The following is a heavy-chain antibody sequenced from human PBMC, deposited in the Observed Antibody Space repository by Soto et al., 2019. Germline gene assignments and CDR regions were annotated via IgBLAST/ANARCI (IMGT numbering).Heavy chain of an antibody. V-gene: IGHV3-74*01. Sequence: EVQLVESGGGLVQPGGSLRLSCAASGFTFSNYWMHWVRQVPRKGLVWVSRISSDGSSTSDADSVKGRFIISRDNAKNTVYLQVNSLRAEDTAVYYCARGTVMDHDFGHNCGQGTLVAASS. CDR3: ARGTVMDHDFGHN. CDR2: ISSDGSST. D-gene: IGHD4-17*01. J-gene: IGHJ4*02. CDR1: GFTFSNYW.